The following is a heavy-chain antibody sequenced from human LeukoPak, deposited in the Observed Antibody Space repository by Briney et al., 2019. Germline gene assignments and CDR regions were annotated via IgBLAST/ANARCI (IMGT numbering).Heavy chain of an antibody. D-gene: IGHD5-18*01. V-gene: IGHV1-69*04. Sequence: SVKVSCKASGGTFSSYAISWVRQAPGQGLEWMGRIIPILGIANYAQKFQDRVTITADKSTSTAYMELSSLRSEDTAVYYCARGSYPNWFDPWGQGTLVTVSS. CDR1: GGTFSSYA. CDR2: IIPILGIA. CDR3: ARGSYPNWFDP. J-gene: IGHJ5*02.